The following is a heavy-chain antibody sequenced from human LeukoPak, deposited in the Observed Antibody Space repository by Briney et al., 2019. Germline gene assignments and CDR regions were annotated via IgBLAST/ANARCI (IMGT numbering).Heavy chain of an antibody. CDR1: GFTFSSYS. CDR2: ISSSGGTI. Sequence: PGGSLRLSCAASGFTFSSYSMNWVRQAPGKGLEWVSYISSSGGTIYYADSVKGRFTISRENAKNSLYLQMNSLRDEDTAVYYCARGYYGSGSYFLDDWGQGTLVTVSS. V-gene: IGHV3-48*02. CDR3: ARGYYGSGSYFLDD. D-gene: IGHD3-10*01. J-gene: IGHJ4*02.